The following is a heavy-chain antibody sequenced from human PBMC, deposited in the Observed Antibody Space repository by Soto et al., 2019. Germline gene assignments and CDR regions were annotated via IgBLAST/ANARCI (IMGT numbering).Heavy chain of an antibody. V-gene: IGHV3-23*01. D-gene: IGHD3-10*01. J-gene: IGHJ3*02. CDR2: ISGSGGST. CDR1: GFTFSSYA. CDR3: AKDRGNRSFHYYGSGSYYGPAFDI. Sequence: GGSLRLSCAASGFTFSSYAMSWVRQAPGKGLEWVSAISGSGGSTYYADSVKGRFTISRDNSKNTLYLQMNSLRAEDTAVYYCAKDRGNRSFHYYGSGSYYGPAFDIWGQGTMVTVSS.